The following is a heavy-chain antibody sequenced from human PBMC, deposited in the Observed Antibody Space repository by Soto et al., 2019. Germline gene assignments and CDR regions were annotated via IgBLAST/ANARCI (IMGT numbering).Heavy chain of an antibody. CDR3: ARSSTYNFDSSGYYDY. Sequence: QVQLVQSGAEMKKPGASVKVSCKASGYTFTGYYMHWVRQAPGQGLEWMGWINPNSGGANYAESFQGRVTLTRDASISTAYMDLTRLTSGDAAVYYCARSSTYNFDSSGYYDYWGQGTLVTVSS. D-gene: IGHD3-22*01. CDR1: GYTFTGYY. J-gene: IGHJ4*02. V-gene: IGHV1-2*02. CDR2: INPNSGGA.